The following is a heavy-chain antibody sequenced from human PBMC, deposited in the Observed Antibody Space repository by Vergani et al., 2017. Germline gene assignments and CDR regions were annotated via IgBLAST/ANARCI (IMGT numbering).Heavy chain of an antibody. V-gene: IGHV1-58*02. Sequence: QMQLVPSGPEVKKPGTSVKVSCKASGFTFTSSAMQWVRQARGQRLEWIGWIVVGSGNTNYAQKFQGRVTITADKSTSTAYMELSSLRSEDTAVYYCARDRYSSSLGRGYYFDYWGQGTLVTVSS. D-gene: IGHD6-13*01. J-gene: IGHJ4*02. CDR3: ARDRYSSSLGRGYYFDY. CDR1: GFTFTSSA. CDR2: IVVGSGNT.